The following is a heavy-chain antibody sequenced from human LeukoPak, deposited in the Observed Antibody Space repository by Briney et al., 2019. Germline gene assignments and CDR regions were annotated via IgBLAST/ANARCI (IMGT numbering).Heavy chain of an antibody. V-gene: IGHV2-5*02. J-gene: IGHJ4*02. CDR1: GFSLNNTGVG. CDR3: AHWRSFDGSGYYSRFDY. D-gene: IGHD3-22*01. Sequence: SGPTLVNPTQTLTLTCTFSGFSLNNTGVGVGWIRQPPGKALEWLALIYWDDDKRYSSSLKSRLTITRDTSKNQVVLTMTNVDPVDTATYYCAHWRSFDGSGYYSRFDYWGQGTLVTVSS. CDR2: IYWDDDK.